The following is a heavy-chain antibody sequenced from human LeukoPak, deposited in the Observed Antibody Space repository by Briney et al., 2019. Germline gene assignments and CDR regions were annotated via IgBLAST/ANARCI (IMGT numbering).Heavy chain of an antibody. Sequence: TGGSLRLSCAASGFTFSSYGMHWVRQAPGKGLEWVAVISYDGSNKYYADSVKGRFTISRDNSKNTLYLQMNSLRAEDTAVYYCAQGYSYEYYFDYWGQGTLVTVSS. CDR1: GFTFSSYG. CDR3: AQGYSYEYYFDY. CDR2: ISYDGSNK. D-gene: IGHD5-18*01. J-gene: IGHJ4*02. V-gene: IGHV3-30*18.